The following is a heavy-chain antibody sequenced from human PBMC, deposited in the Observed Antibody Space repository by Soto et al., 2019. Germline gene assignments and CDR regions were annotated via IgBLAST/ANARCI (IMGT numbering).Heavy chain of an antibody. CDR3: ARVGSGVVVPAARPYNWFDP. CDR2: IYYSGST. Sequence: SETLSLTCTVSGGSISSSSYYWGWIRQPPGKGLEWIGSIYYSGSTYYNPSLKSRVTISVDTSKNQFSLKLSSVTAADTAVYYCARVGSGVVVPAARPYNWFDPWGQGTLVTVSS. J-gene: IGHJ5*02. CDR1: GGSISSSSYY. D-gene: IGHD2-2*01. V-gene: IGHV4-39*01.